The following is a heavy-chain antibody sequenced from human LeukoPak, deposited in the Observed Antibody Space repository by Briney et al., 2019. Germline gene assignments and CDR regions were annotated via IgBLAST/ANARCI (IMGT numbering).Heavy chain of an antibody. V-gene: IGHV1-69*13. CDR1: GGTFSSYA. CDR3: ARALPKGQLDYYYYYMDV. D-gene: IGHD6-6*01. Sequence: SVKVSCKASGGTFSSYAISWVRQAPGQGLEWMGGIIPIFGTANYAQKFQGRVTITADESTSTAYMELSSLRSGDTAVYYCARALPKGQLDYYYYYMDVWGKGTTVTVSS. J-gene: IGHJ6*03. CDR2: IIPIFGTA.